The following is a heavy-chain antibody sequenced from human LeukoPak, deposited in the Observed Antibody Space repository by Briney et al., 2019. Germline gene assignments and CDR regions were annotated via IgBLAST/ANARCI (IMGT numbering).Heavy chain of an antibody. CDR1: GCTFTSYG. Sequence: ASVKVSCKASGCTFTSYGISWVRQAPGQGLEWMGWISAYNGNTNYAQKLQGRVTMTTDTSTSTAYMELRSLRSDDTAVYYCARVCIVVVPAASPYYFDYWGQGTLVTVSS. J-gene: IGHJ4*02. V-gene: IGHV1-18*01. D-gene: IGHD2-2*01. CDR3: ARVCIVVVPAASPYYFDY. CDR2: ISAYNGNT.